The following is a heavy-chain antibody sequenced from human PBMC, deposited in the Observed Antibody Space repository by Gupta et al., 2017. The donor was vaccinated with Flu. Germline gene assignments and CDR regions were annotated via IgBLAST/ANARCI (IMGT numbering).Heavy chain of an antibody. V-gene: IGHV4-39*01. CDR3: ARLDVDTAMVTRRYFDY. J-gene: IGHJ4*02. CDR1: GGSLSSSSYY. Sequence: QLQLQESGPGLVKPSGTLSLTCTVSGGSLSSSSYYWGWIRQPPGKGLEWIGSIYYSGSTYYNPSLKSRVTISVDTSKNQFSLKLSSVTAADTAVYYCARLDVDTAMVTRRYFDYWGQGTLVTVSS. CDR2: IYYSGST. D-gene: IGHD5-18*01.